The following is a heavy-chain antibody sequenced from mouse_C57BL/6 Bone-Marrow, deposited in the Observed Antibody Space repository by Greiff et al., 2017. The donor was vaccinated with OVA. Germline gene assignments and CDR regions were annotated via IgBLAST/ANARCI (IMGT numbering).Heavy chain of an antibody. D-gene: IGHD1-1*01. CDR2: IHPNSGST. V-gene: IGHV1-64*01. CDR1: GYTFTSYW. J-gene: IGHJ3*01. Sequence: QVQLQQSGAELVKPGASVKLSCKASGYTFTSYWMHWVKQRPGQGLEWIGMIHPNSGSTNYNEKFKSKATLTVDKSSSTAYMQLSSLTSEDSAVYYCARDYYGSSYGGPWFAYWGQGTLVTVSA. CDR3: ARDYYGSSYGGPWFAY.